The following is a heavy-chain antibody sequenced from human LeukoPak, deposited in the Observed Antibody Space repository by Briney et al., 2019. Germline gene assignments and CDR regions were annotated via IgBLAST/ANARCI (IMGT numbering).Heavy chain of an antibody. V-gene: IGHV4-31*03. J-gene: IGHJ4*02. CDR1: GGSMSSGGYY. D-gene: IGHD3-16*01. CDR2: IYYSGST. Sequence: SETLSLTCTVSGGSMSSGGYYWSWIRQHPGKGLEWIGYIYYSGSTYYNPSLMSRVTISVDTSKNQFSLKLSSVTAADTAVYYCALQLLGATDVLAKWGQGTLATVSS. CDR3: ALQLLGATDVLAK.